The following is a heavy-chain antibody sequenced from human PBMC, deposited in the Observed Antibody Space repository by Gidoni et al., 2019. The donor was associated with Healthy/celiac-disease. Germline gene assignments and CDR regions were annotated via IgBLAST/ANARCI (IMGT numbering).Heavy chain of an antibody. CDR3: ARDGATVKYGMDV. V-gene: IGHV3-21*01. CDR1: GFTFSSYS. CDR2: ISSSSSYI. J-gene: IGHJ6*02. Sequence: EVQLVESGGGLVKPGGSLRLSCAASGFTFSSYSMNWVRQAPGKGLEWVSSISSSSSYIYYADSVKGRFTISRDNAKNSLYLQMNSLRAEDTAVYYCARDGATVKYGMDVWGQGTTVTVSS. D-gene: IGHD3-16*01.